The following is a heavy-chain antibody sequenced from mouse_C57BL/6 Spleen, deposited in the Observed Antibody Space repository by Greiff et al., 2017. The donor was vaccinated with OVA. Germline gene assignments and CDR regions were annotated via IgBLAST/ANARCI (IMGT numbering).Heavy chain of an antibody. Sequence: VQLQQSGAELVRPGTSVQVSFKASGYAFTNYLIEWVKQRPGQGLEWIGVINPGSGGTNYNEKFKGKATLTAAKSSSTAYMQLSSLTSEDSAVYFCARDYDYDDYFDYWGQGTTLTVSS. J-gene: IGHJ2*01. D-gene: IGHD2-4*01. CDR2: INPGSGGT. CDR1: GYAFTNYL. V-gene: IGHV1-54*01. CDR3: ARDYDYDDYFDY.